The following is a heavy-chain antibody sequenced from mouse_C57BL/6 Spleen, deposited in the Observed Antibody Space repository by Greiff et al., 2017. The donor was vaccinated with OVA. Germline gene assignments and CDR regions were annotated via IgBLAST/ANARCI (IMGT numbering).Heavy chain of an antibody. CDR2: INPGSGGT. V-gene: IGHV1-54*01. CDR3: ARSPITTVVAGAMDY. D-gene: IGHD1-1*01. J-gene: IGHJ4*01. CDR1: GYAFTNYL. Sequence: QVQLKESGAELVRPGTSVKVSCKASGYAFTNYLIEWVKQRPGQGLEWIGVINPGSGGTNYNEKFKGKATLTADKSSSTAYMQLSSLTSEDSAVYFCARSPITTVVAGAMDYWGQGTSVTVSS.